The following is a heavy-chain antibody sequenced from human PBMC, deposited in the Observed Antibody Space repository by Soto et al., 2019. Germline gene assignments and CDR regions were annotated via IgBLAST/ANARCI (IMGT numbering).Heavy chain of an antibody. V-gene: IGHV3-23*01. CDR1: GFTFSSYA. Sequence: PGGSLRLSCVPSGFTFSSYAMSWVRQAPGKGLEWVSGINKSGGSTYYPDSVKGRFTISRDNSKNTLYLQMNSLRAEDTAVYYCAKDNWPPGTRDWYFDLWGRGTMVTVSS. J-gene: IGHJ2*01. CDR2: INKSGGST. CDR3: AKDNWPPGTRDWYFDL. D-gene: IGHD4-17*01.